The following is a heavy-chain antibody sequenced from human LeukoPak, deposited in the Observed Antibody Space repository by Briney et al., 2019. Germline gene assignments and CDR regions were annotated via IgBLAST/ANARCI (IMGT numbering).Heavy chain of an antibody. V-gene: IGHV3-33*01. CDR1: GFTFSSYG. J-gene: IGHJ4*02. D-gene: IGHD6-13*01. Sequence: GGSLRLSCAASGFTFSSYGMHWVREAPGKGLEWVAVIWYDGSNKYYADSVKGRFTISRDNSKNTLYLQMNSLRAEDTAVYYRARGIAAAGGIDYWGQGTLVTVSS. CDR2: IWYDGSNK. CDR3: ARGIAAAGGIDY.